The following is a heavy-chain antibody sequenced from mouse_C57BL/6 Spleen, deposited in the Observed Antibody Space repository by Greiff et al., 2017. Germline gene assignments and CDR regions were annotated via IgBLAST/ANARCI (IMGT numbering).Heavy chain of an antibody. J-gene: IGHJ4*01. Sequence: VQLQQSGAELVQPGASVKMSCKASGYTFTTYPIEWMKQNHGKSLEWIGNFHPYNDDTTYNEKFKGKATLTVEKSSSTVYLELSRLTSDDSAVYYCARRGDYGSSWYAMDYWGQGTSVTVSS. V-gene: IGHV1-47*01. CDR1: GYTFTTYP. D-gene: IGHD1-1*01. CDR3: ARRGDYGSSWYAMDY. CDR2: FHPYNDDT.